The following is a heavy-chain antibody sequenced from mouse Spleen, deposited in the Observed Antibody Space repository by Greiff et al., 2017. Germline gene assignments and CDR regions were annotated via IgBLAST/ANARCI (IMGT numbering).Heavy chain of an antibody. Sequence: EVQGVESGGGLVKLGGSLKLSCAASGFTFSSYAMSWVRQTPEKRLEWVATISSGGGNTYYPDSVKGRFTISRDNAKNTLYLQMSSLKSEDTAMYYCARHSGDWDGFAYWGQGTLVTVSA. D-gene: IGHD4-1*01. J-gene: IGHJ3*01. CDR2: ISSGGGNT. CDR3: ARHSGDWDGFAY. CDR1: GFTFSSYA. V-gene: IGHV5-9-3*01.